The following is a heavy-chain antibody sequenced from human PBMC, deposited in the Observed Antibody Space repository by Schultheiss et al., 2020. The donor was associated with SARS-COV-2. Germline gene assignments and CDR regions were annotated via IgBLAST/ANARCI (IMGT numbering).Heavy chain of an antibody. CDR2: ISGSGGST. CDR1: GFTFSSYA. Sequence: GGSLRLSCAASGFTFSSYAMSWVRQAPGKGLEWVSAISGSGGSTYYADSVKGRFTISRDNSKNTLYLQMNSLRAEDTAVYYCASSSSWYHYYGMDVWGQGTTVTVSS. V-gene: IGHV3-23*01. D-gene: IGHD6-13*01. CDR3: ASSSSWYHYYGMDV. J-gene: IGHJ6*02.